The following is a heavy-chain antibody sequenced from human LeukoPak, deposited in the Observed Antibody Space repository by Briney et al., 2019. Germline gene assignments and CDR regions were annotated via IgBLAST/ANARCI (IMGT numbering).Heavy chain of an antibody. V-gene: IGHV4-38-2*02. J-gene: IGHJ1*01. CDR2: IYHSGST. Sequence: SETLSLTCTVSGYSISSGYYWGWIRQPPGKGLEWIGSIYHSGSTYYNPSLKSRVTISVDTSKNQFSLKLSSVTAADTAVYYCARVAYCGGDCAGYFQHWGQGTLVTVSS. CDR1: GYSISSGYY. D-gene: IGHD2-21*02. CDR3: ARVAYCGGDCAGYFQH.